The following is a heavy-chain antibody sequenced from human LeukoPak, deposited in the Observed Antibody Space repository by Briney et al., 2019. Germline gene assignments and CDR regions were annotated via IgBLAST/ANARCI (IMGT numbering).Heavy chain of an antibody. Sequence: LETLSLSCAESGGSLSGYNWSWVRQPPGKGLEWAGYIYYSGSTNYDSSLKSRVTISVVTSKNQYSLKLSSVTAANTAVYYCARSAWLILPDDAFDIWGQGTMVTVSS. CDR2: IYYSGST. CDR3: ARSAWLILPDDAFDI. J-gene: IGHJ3*02. V-gene: IGHV4-59*01. CDR1: GGSLSGYN. D-gene: IGHD6-19*01.